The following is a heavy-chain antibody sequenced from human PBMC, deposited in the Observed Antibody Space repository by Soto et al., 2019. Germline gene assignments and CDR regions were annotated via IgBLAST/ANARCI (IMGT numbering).Heavy chain of an antibody. CDR2: ISAYNGNT. CDR1: GYTFTSYG. Sequence: ASVKVSCKASGYTFTSYGISWVRQAPGQGLEWMGWISAYNGNTNYAQKLQGRVTMTTDTSTSTAYMELSSLRSEDTAVYYCARGLAAAGSRGVFDPWGQGTLVTVSS. V-gene: IGHV1-18*01. J-gene: IGHJ5*02. D-gene: IGHD6-13*01. CDR3: ARGLAAAGSRGVFDP.